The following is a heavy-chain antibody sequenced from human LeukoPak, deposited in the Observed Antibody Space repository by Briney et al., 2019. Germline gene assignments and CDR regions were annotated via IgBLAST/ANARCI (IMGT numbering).Heavy chain of an antibody. V-gene: IGHV3-48*04. CDR3: ARVTFGNVYCGGDCYDAEYFQH. CDR1: GFTFSSYS. J-gene: IGHJ1*01. D-gene: IGHD2-21*01. Sequence: GGSLRLSCAASGFTFSSYSMNWVRQAPGKGLEWVSYISSSSSTIYYADSVKGRFTISRDNAKNSLYLQMNSLRAEDTAVYYCARVTFGNVYCGGDCYDAEYFQHWGQGTLVTVSS. CDR2: ISSSSSTI.